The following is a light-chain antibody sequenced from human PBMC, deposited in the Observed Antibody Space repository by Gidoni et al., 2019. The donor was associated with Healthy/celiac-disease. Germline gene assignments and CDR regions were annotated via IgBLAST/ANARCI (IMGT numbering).Light chain of an antibody. V-gene: IGKV3-20*01. CDR3: QQYGSSPT. CDR2: GAS. CDR1: QSVSSSY. Sequence: VLTQSPGTLSLSPGERATLSCRASQSVSSSYLAWYQQKPGQAPRLLIYGASSRATGIPDRFSGSGSGTDFTLTISRLEPEDLAVYYCQQYGSSPTFGPGTKVDIK. J-gene: IGKJ3*01.